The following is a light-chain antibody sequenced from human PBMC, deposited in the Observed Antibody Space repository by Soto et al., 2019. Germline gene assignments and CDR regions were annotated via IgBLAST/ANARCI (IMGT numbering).Light chain of an antibody. V-gene: IGKV3-20*01. J-gene: IGKJ5*01. Sequence: IVLTQSPGPLSLSPGERATLSCRASQTLSNSFIAWYQQKPGQAPRLLIYDTSSRATGVPDRYSASGSGTDFTLTISRLEPEDFAVFFCQQYGTSEIIFGQGTRLEIK. CDR3: QQYGTSEII. CDR2: DTS. CDR1: QTLSNSF.